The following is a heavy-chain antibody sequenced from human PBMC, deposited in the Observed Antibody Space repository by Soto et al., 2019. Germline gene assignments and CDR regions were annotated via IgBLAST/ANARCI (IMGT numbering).Heavy chain of an antibody. CDR3: AKAVFERRYYYYGMDV. Sequence: GGSLRLSCAASGFTFSIYGMHWVRQAPGKGLEWVAVISYDGRNKYYADSVKGRFTISRDNSKNTLYLQMNSLRAEDTAVYYCAKAVFERRYYYYGMDVWRQGTTVTVSS. CDR1: GFTFSIYG. J-gene: IGHJ6*01. V-gene: IGHV3-30*18. D-gene: IGHD2-21*01. CDR2: ISYDGRNK.